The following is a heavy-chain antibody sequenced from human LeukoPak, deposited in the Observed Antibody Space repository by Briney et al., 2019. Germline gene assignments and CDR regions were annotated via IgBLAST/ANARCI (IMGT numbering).Heavy chain of an antibody. Sequence: ASVKVSCKASGYTFTTYYMHWVRQAPGQGLEWMGWISAYNGNTNYAQNLQGRVTMTTDTSTSTAHMELRSLRSDDTAVYYCARDGLSSSWYLGFDYWGQGTLVTVSS. V-gene: IGHV1-18*04. CDR3: ARDGLSSSWYLGFDY. J-gene: IGHJ4*02. CDR2: ISAYNGNT. D-gene: IGHD6-13*01. CDR1: GYTFTTYY.